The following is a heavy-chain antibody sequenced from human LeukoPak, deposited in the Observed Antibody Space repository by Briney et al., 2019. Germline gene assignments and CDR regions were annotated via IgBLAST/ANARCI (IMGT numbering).Heavy chain of an antibody. Sequence: GASVKVSCKASGYTFTSYHMHWVRQAPGQGLEWVGRINPNSGDTNYAQKFQGRVAMTRDTSIATAFMDLTRLRSDDTAVYYCARDYCSSTSCLFDYWGQGTLVTVSS. V-gene: IGHV1-2*06. CDR3: ARDYCSSTSCLFDY. CDR2: INPNSGDT. J-gene: IGHJ4*02. CDR1: GYTFTSYH. D-gene: IGHD2-2*01.